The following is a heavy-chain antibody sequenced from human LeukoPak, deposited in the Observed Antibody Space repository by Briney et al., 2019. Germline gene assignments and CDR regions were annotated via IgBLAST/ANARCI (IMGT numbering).Heavy chain of an antibody. CDR3: AKAPVTSCRGAFCYPFDS. Sequence: GGSLRLSCTVSGFSLSSYAVSWVRRAPGKGLEWVSATSSSDDGKYYADSVRGRFTISRDNSRNTMYLQMNSLRAEDAAVYYCAKAPVTSCRGAFCYPFDSWGQGTLVTVSS. CDR1: GFSLSSYA. CDR2: TSSSDDGK. V-gene: IGHV3-23*01. D-gene: IGHD2-15*01. J-gene: IGHJ4*02.